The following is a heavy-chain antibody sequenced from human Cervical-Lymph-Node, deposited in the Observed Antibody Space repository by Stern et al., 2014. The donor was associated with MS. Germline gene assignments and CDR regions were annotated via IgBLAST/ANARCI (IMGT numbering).Heavy chain of an antibody. D-gene: IGHD5-12*01. V-gene: IGHV1-2*02. Sequence: MQLVESGAQVTRPGASVRVSCRLSGAAFTAHYLQWVRQAPGEGLEWMGWINPRGGGTKLAQRFQGRVTMTTDTSINTVYMDVSRLTSDDTATYFCARVGSRGYWTPSQAYDWFDPWGQGTTVTVSS. CDR2: INPRGGGT. J-gene: IGHJ5*02. CDR1: GAAFTAHY. CDR3: ARVGSRGYWTPSQAYDWFDP.